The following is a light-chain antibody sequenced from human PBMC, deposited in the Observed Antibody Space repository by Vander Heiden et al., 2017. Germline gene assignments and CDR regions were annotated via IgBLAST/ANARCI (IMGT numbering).Light chain of an antibody. CDR3: SSYTSSSTVL. J-gene: IGLJ2*01. CDR1: SSDVGSYNS. CDR2: EVN. V-gene: IGLV2-14*01. Sequence: QSALTQPASVSGSPGQSITISCTGTSSDVGSYNSVSWYQQLPGKAPKLMSYEVNNRPSGISTRFSGSKSGNTASLTISGLQAEDEADYYCSSYTSSSTVLFGGGTKLTVL.